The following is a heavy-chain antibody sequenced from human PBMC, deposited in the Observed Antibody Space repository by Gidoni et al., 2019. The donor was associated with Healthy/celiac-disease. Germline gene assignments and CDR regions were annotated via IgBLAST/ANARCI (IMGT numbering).Heavy chain of an antibody. D-gene: IGHD2-2*01. CDR3: ARDHGYCSSTSCYKRYYYYYGMDV. V-gene: IGHV1-2*02. J-gene: IGHJ6*02. CDR1: GYTFTGYY. Sequence: QVQLVQSGAEVKKPGASVKVSCKASGYTFTGYYMHWVRQAPGQGLEWMGWINPNSGGTNYAQKFQGRVTMTRDTSISTAYMELSRLRSDDTAVYYCARDHGYCSSTSCYKRYYYYYGMDVWGQGTTVTVSS. CDR2: INPNSGGT.